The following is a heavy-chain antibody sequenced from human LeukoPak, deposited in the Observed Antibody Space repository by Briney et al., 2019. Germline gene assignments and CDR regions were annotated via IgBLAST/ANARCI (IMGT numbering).Heavy chain of an antibody. V-gene: IGHV3-21*01. CDR3: ARTANFAAGYYIDY. J-gene: IGHJ4*02. D-gene: IGHD6-13*01. CDR2: ISGSSRHK. CDR1: GFTFGRHA. Sequence: GGSLRLSCAASGFTFGRHAMNWVRQAPGKGLEWVSSISGSSRHKYYADSVKGRFTISRDNAKNSLYLQMNSLRAEDTAVYYCARTANFAAGYYIDYWGQGTLVTVSS.